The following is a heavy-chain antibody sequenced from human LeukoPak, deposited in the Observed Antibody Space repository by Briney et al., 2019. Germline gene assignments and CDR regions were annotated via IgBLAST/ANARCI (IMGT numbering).Heavy chain of an antibody. Sequence: ASVKVSCKTSGYSFTNYFIHWVRQAPGQGLEWMGMIHPSGGSTSYAQNFQGRVTMTRDMSTSTVYMGLSSLKSEDTAIYYCARDSEVAPTSTAFKVWGQGTMVTVFS. J-gene: IGHJ3*01. V-gene: IGHV1-46*01. CDR3: ARDSEVAPTSTAFKV. CDR2: IHPSGGST. D-gene: IGHD2-2*01. CDR1: GYSFTNYF.